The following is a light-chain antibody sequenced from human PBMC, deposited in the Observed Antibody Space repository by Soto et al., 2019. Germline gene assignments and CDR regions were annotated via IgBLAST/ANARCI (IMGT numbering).Light chain of an antibody. CDR1: QSVSSY. V-gene: IGKV3-11*01. Sequence: EIVLTQSPATLSLSPGERATLSCRASQSVSSYLAWYQQKPGQAPRLLIYDASSRATGIPARFSGSGSGTDFTLTISSLEPEDFAVYYCQQRSNWLPLTFGGGTKVDIK. J-gene: IGKJ4*01. CDR3: QQRSNWLPLT. CDR2: DAS.